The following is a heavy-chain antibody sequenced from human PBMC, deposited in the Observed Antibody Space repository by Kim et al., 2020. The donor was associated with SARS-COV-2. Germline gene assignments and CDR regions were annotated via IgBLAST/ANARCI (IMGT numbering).Heavy chain of an antibody. CDR3: ARDTKGGDFPRGDDY. D-gene: IGHD4-17*01. Sequence: SVKVSCKASGGTFSSYAISWVRQAPGQGLEWMGRIIPILGIANYAQKFQGRVTITADKSTSTAYMELSSLRSEDTAVYYCARDTKGGDFPRGDDYWGQGTLVTVSS. CDR2: IIPILGIA. CDR1: GGTFSSYA. V-gene: IGHV1-69*04. J-gene: IGHJ4*02.